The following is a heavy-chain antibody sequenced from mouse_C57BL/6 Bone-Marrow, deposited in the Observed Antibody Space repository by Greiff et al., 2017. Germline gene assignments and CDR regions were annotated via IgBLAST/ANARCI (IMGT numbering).Heavy chain of an antibody. Sequence: SGPVLVKPGASVKMSCKASGYTFTDYYMNWVKQSHGKSLEWIGVINPYNGGTSYNQKFKGKATLTVDKSSSTAYMELNSLTSEDSAVYYCAEDWGYFDYWGQGTTLTVSS. V-gene: IGHV1-19*01. CDR2: INPYNGGT. CDR3: AEDWGYFDY. J-gene: IGHJ2*01. CDR1: GYTFTDYY.